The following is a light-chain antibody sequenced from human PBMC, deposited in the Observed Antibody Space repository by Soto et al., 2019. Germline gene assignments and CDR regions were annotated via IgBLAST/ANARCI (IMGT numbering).Light chain of an antibody. CDR2: DVS. J-gene: IGLJ2*01. CDR3: TSYTTSSPVV. Sequence: QSALTQPASVSGSPGQSITISCTGTSSDVGGYNYVSWYQQHPDKAPKLIIYDVSNRPSGVSNRFSGSKSGNTASLTISGLQVEDEADYYCTSYTTSSPVVFGGGTKLTVL. V-gene: IGLV2-14*01. CDR1: SSDVGGYNY.